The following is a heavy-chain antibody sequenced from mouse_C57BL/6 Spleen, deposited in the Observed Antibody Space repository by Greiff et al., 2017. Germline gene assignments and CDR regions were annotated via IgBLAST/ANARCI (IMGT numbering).Heavy chain of an antibody. J-gene: IGHJ2*01. CDR1: GYSITSGFY. V-gene: IGHV3-6*01. D-gene: IGHD1-1*01. CDR3: ASGIITTGLDY. CDR2: ISYDGSN. Sequence: EVQRVESGPGLVKPSQSLSLTCSVTGYSITSGFYWNWIRQFPGNKLVWLCNISYDGSNNYNPSLKNRISITRDTSKNQFFLMLNSVTTEDTATDYCASGIITTGLDYWGQGTTLTVSS.